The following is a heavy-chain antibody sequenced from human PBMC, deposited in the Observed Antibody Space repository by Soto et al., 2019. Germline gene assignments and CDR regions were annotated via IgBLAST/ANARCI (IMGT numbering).Heavy chain of an antibody. J-gene: IGHJ5*02. V-gene: IGHV4-59*01. D-gene: IGHD6-6*01. CDR2: IYYTGST. CDR3: ARERPDGRRLGP. Sequence: SETLSLTCTVSGGSISSYYWSWIRQPPGKGLEWIGYIYYTGSTNYNPSLKSRVTISVDTSKNQFSLQLSSVTAADTAVYYCARERPDGRRLGPGGQGTLVTVSS. CDR1: GGSISSYY.